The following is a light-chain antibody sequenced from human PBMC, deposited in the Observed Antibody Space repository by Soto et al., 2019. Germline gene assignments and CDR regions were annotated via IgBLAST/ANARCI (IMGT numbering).Light chain of an antibody. Sequence: EIVLTQSPGTLSLSPGERATLSCRASQSISSTYLAWYQQKRGQAPRLLIYGASSRATGIPDRFSGSGSGTDFTLTISRLEPEDFALYYCQQYCGSLTFGGGTKVEIK. CDR3: QQYCGSLT. V-gene: IGKV3-20*01. CDR1: QSISSTY. J-gene: IGKJ4*01. CDR2: GAS.